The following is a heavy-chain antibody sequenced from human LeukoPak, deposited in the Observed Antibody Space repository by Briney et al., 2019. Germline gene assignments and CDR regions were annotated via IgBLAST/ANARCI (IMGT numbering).Heavy chain of an antibody. Sequence: SETLSLTCTVSGGSISSGGYYWSWIRQHPGKGLEWIGYIYYSGSTYYNPSLKSRVTISVDTSKNQFSLKLSSVTAADTAVYYCARALGDYYDFWSGYSDWGQGTLVTVSS. V-gene: IGHV4-31*03. CDR1: GGSISSGGYY. CDR3: ARALGDYYDFWSGYSD. CDR2: IYYSGST. J-gene: IGHJ4*02. D-gene: IGHD3-3*01.